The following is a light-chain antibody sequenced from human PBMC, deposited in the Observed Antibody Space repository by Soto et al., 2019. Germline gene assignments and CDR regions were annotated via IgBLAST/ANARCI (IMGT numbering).Light chain of an antibody. CDR3: QKYGNSSFT. V-gene: IGKV3-20*01. Sequence: EIVLTQSPGTLSLSPGERATLSCRASQSVSSSYLAWSQQKPGQAPRLLIYGASSRATSIPDRFFGSGSGTVFILSISRVEDEDYAVYYCQKYGNSSFTFGGGTKVEIK. CDR1: QSVSSSY. J-gene: IGKJ4*01. CDR2: GAS.